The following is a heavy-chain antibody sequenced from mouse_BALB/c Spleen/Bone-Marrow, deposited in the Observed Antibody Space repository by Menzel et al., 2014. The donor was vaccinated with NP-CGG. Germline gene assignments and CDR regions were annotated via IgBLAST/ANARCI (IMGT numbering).Heavy chain of an antibody. CDR2: IDPANDNT. CDR1: GFNIKDTY. V-gene: IGHV14-3*02. D-gene: IGHD2-3*01. Sequence: VQLKQSGAEFVKPGASVKLSCTASGFNIKDTYMHWVKRRPEQGLEWIGRIDPANDNTKYDPKFQGKATITADTSSNTASLQLSSLTSEDTGVYYCARADVYYAWFAYWGQGTLVTVSA. J-gene: IGHJ3*01. CDR3: ARADVYYAWFAY.